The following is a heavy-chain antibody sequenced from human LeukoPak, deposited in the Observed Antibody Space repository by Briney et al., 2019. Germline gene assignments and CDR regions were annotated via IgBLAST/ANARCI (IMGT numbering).Heavy chain of an antibody. CDR1: GYTFTDYY. CDR3: GSHYYDSGGYFLSIP. V-gene: IGHV1-2*02. J-gene: IGHJ4*02. CDR2: INPNSGGT. D-gene: IGHD3-22*01. Sequence: ASVKVSCKSSGYTFTDYYMHGVRQAPGQGLEWMGWINPNSGGTNYAQKFQGRVAMTRDTSITTAYMELSRLTSDDSAVYYCGSHYYDSGGYFLSIPWGQGTLVTVSS.